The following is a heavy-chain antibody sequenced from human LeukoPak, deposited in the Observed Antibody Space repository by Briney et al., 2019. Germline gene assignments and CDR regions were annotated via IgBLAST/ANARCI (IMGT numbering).Heavy chain of an antibody. CDR3: ARLRPSSVVTAMALDY. CDR1: GGSISSYY. V-gene: IGHV4-59*08. Sequence: SETLSLTCTVSGGSISSYYWSWIRQPPGKGLEWIGYIYYSGSTNYNPSLKSRVTISVDTSKNQFSLKLSSVTAADTAVYYCARLRPSSVVTAMALDYWGQGTLVTVSS. D-gene: IGHD2-21*02. J-gene: IGHJ4*02. CDR2: IYYSGST.